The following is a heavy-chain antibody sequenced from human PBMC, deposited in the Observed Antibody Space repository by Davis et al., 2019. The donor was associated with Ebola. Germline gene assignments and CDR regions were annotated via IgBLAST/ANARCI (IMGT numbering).Heavy chain of an antibody. J-gene: IGHJ6*02. CDR2: ISSSSSYI. D-gene: IGHD2-15*01. Sequence: PGGSLRLSCAASGFTFSSYSMNWVRQAPGKGLEWVSSISSSSSYIYYADSVKGRFTISRDNAKNSLYLQMNSLRAEDTAVYYCARERYCSGGSCFRTYGMDVWGQGTTVTVSS. CDR3: ARERYCSGGSCFRTYGMDV. CDR1: GFTFSSYS. V-gene: IGHV3-21*01.